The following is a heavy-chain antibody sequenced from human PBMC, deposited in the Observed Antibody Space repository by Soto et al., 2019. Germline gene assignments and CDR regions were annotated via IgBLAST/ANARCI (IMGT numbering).Heavy chain of an antibody. Sequence: GGSLRLSCAASGFTFNNYAMNWVRQAPGRGLKWVSIISPNGDSTYYADSVKGRFTISRDNSQNTVFLQMNSLRAEDTAIYFCAKVRLTDYLRYAPHLWGQGTLVTVS. V-gene: IGHV3-23*01. CDR3: AKVRLTDYLRYAPHL. D-gene: IGHD2-8*01. CDR1: GFTFNNYA. CDR2: ISPNGDST. J-gene: IGHJ3*01.